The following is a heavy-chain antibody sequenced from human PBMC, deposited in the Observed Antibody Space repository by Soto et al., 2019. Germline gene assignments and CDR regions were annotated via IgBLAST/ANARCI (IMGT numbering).Heavy chain of an antibody. J-gene: IGHJ4*02. V-gene: IGHV4-39*01. Sequence: QLQLQESGPGLVRPSETLSLICTVSGGSITRNDHYWGWIRQSPGKGLEWIGDIKSSGSTNYNGALKSRVSMSVETSKNQFSLKMNSVTAADTAVYYCARLGSSGWYQGSYFDYWGQGTLVTVSS. CDR3: ARLGSSGWYQGSYFDY. CDR2: IKSSGST. D-gene: IGHD6-19*01. CDR1: GGSITRNDHY.